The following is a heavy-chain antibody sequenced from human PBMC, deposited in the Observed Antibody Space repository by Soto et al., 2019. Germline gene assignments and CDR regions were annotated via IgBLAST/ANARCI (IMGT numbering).Heavy chain of an antibody. V-gene: IGHV3-23*01. CDR3: SKTETMVVVYVQPRWFDS. CDR1: GFNFNNYA. Sequence: GGSLRLSCTASGFNFNNYAMSWIRQAPGKGLEWVSTISGSGATSLYADSVKGRFTIFKDSSQAYLDLKSLRVEDSATYYCSKTETMVVVYVQPRWFDSWGRGTLVTVSS. D-gene: IGHD2-21*01. J-gene: IGHJ5*01. CDR2: ISGSGATS.